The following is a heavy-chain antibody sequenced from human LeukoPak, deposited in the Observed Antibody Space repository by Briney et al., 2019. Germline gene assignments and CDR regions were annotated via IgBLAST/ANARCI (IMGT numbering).Heavy chain of an antibody. J-gene: IGHJ4*02. CDR2: IYHGETT. D-gene: IGHD1-1*01. CDR3: ASNWSDFDY. Sequence: SETLSLTCTVSGYSISSGPYWGWIRQPPGKGLEWVGSIYHGETTYYNPSLKTRLTISVDTSKNQFSLKLSSVTAADTAVYYCASNWSDFDYWGQGILVTVST. CDR1: GYSISSGPY. V-gene: IGHV4-38-2*02.